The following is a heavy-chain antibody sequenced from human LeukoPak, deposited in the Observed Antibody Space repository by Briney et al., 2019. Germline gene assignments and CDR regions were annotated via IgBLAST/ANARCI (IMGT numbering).Heavy chain of an antibody. J-gene: IGHJ4*02. V-gene: IGHV1-69*04. CDR1: GGTXSNYA. CDR2: IIPILRIA. Sequence: ASVKVSCKASGGTXSNYAISWVRQAPGQGLEWMGRIIPILRIANYAQKFQGRVTITADISTSTAYMELSSLRSEDTAVYYCARDHSSGYTYGGDYWGQGTLVTVSS. CDR3: ARDHSSGYTYGGDY. D-gene: IGHD5-18*01.